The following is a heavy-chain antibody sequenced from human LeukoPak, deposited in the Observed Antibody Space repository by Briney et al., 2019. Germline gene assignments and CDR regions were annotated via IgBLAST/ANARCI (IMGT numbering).Heavy chain of an antibody. V-gene: IGHV3-21*01. J-gene: IGHJ4*02. CDR1: GFTFSSYS. CDR3: ARTAPAVPAAMDWYYFDY. Sequence: GGSLRLSCAASGFTFSSYSMNWVRQAPGKGLEWVSSISSSSSYIYYADSVKGRFTISRDNAKNSLYLQMNSLRAEDTAVYYCARTAPAVPAAMDWYYFDYWGQGTLVTVSS. D-gene: IGHD2-2*01. CDR2: ISSSSSYI.